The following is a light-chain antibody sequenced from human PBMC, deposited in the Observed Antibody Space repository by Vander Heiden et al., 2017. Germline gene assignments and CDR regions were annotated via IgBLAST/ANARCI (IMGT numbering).Light chain of an antibody. CDR1: SRDVGGYNY. Sequence: QSALTQPPSASGSPGQSVSISCTGTSRDVGGYNYVSWYQQHPGKAPKLMIYEVSKRPSGVPGRFSASKSGTTASLTVSGLQAEDEADYYCSSYAGSNNWVFGGGTKVTVL. CDR2: EVS. CDR3: SSYAGSNNWV. J-gene: IGLJ3*02. V-gene: IGLV2-8*01.